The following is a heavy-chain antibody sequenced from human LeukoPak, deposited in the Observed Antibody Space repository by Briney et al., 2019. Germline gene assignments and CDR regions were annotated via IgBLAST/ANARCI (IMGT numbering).Heavy chain of an antibody. CDR1: GFTFSSYS. CDR3: ARDIYYDSSGYYGSVY. CDR2: ISSSSSTI. Sequence: RPGGSLRLSCAASGFTFSSYSMNWVRQAPGKGLEWVSYISSSSSTIYYADSVMGRFTISRDNAKNSLYLQMNSLRAEDTAVYYCARDIYYDSSGYYGSVYWGQRTLVTVSS. V-gene: IGHV3-48*04. D-gene: IGHD3-22*01. J-gene: IGHJ4*02.